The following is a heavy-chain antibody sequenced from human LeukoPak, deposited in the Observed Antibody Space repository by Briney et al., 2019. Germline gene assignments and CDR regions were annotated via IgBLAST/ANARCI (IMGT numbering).Heavy chain of an antibody. Sequence: GGSLRLSCAASGFTFSSYAMSWVRQAPGKGLEWVANIKQDGSEKYYVDSVKGRFTISRDNAKNSLYLQMNSLRAEDTAVYYCAREGPVAGTLVYLAYWGQGTLVTVSS. J-gene: IGHJ4*02. D-gene: IGHD6-19*01. CDR2: IKQDGSEK. CDR3: AREGPVAGTLVYLAY. CDR1: GFTFSSYA. V-gene: IGHV3-7*01.